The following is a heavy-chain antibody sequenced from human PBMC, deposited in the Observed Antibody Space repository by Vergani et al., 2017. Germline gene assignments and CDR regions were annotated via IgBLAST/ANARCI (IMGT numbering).Heavy chain of an antibody. CDR1: GSSISSSSYY. CDR2: VYYSGTT. CDR3: ARHLRGGNDKVYFDY. J-gene: IGHJ4*02. D-gene: IGHD3-22*01. V-gene: IGHV4-39*01. Sequence: QLQLQESGPGLVKSSETLSLNCSVSGSSISSSSYYWAWIRQPPGKGLEWIGSVYYSGTTYYNPSLASRLTLLVDTSENQFSLKLTSVTAADTAVYYCARHLRGGNDKVYFDYWGQGTLVTVSS.